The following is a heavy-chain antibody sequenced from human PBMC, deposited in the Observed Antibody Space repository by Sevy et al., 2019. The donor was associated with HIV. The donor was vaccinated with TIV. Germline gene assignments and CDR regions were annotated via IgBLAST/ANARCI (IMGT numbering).Heavy chain of an antibody. Sequence: SETLSLTCTVSGGSISSYYWSWIRQPPGKGLEWIGYIYYSGSTNYNPSLKSRVTISVDTSKNQFSLKLSSVTAADTAVYYCASLMRDYYDSSESAFDIRGQGTMVTVSS. CDR2: IYYSGST. CDR3: ASLMRDYYDSSESAFDI. D-gene: IGHD3-22*01. J-gene: IGHJ3*02. V-gene: IGHV4-59*01. CDR1: GGSISSYY.